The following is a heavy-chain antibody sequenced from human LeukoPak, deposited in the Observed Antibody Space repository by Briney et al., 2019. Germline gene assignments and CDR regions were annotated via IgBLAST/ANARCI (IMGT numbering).Heavy chain of an antibody. CDR2: FDPKDGEA. V-gene: IGHV1-24*01. CDR1: GFTLIELS. J-gene: IGHJ6*03. CDR3: ATGVYCATTTCPGYGNYYYFMDV. Sequence: ASVKVSCKVSGFTLIELSIHWVRQAPGKGLEWVGGFDPKDGEAVYAERFRDRVILTDDRSSNTAYMDLSSLGADDTAVYYCATGVYCATTTCPGYGNYYYFMDVWGEGTTVTV. D-gene: IGHD2-21*01.